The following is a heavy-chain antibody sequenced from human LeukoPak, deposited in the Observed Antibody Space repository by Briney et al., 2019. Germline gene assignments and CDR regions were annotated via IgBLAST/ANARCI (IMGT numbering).Heavy chain of an antibody. D-gene: IGHD3-9*01. J-gene: IGHJ6*03. CDR3: AKGDYDILTGYYNNYYYYYMDV. Sequence: PGGSLRLSCAASGFTFSSYAMSWVRQAPGKGLEWVSVISGSGGSTYYADSVKGRFTISRDNSKNTLYLQMNSLRAEDTAVYYCAKGDYDILTGYYNNYYYYYMDVWGKGTTVTISS. CDR2: ISGSGGST. V-gene: IGHV3-23*01. CDR1: GFTFSSYA.